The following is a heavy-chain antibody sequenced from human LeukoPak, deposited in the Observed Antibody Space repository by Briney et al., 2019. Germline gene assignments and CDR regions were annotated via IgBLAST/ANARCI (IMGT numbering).Heavy chain of an antibody. CDR2: INHSGST. J-gene: IGHJ4*02. CDR3: ARVYYGSGSFDY. Sequence: SETLSLTCAYYGGYFSTYYWSWIRQPPGKGLEWIGEINHSGSTNYKPSLKSRLTISVDTSKNQFSLKLSSVTAADTAVYYCARVYYGSGSFDYWGQGTLVTVSS. V-gene: IGHV4-34*01. CDR1: GGYFSTYY. D-gene: IGHD3-10*01.